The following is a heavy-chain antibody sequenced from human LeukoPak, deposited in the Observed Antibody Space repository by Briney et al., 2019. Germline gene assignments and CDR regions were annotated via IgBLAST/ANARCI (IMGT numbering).Heavy chain of an antibody. J-gene: IGHJ4*02. Sequence: GGSLRLSCAVSGFTFSSHWMTWVRQAPGRGPECVANINKDGSKKFYVDSVKGRFTISRDNAKNSLYLQMNSLRAEDTAVYYCARDVWQQLIDWGQGTLVTVSS. D-gene: IGHD6-13*01. V-gene: IGHV3-7*01. CDR1: GFTFSSHW. CDR3: ARDVWQQLID. CDR2: INKDGSKK.